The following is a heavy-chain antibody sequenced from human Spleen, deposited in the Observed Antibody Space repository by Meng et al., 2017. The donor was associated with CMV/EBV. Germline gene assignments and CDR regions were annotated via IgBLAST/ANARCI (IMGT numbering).Heavy chain of an antibody. D-gene: IGHD2-2*02. CDR3: AGDGSCSTTTCYTPFVY. CDR2: IKQDGSER. V-gene: IGHV3-7*01. CDR1: GFTVSSNY. J-gene: IGHJ4*02. Sequence: GGSLRLSCAASGFTVSSNYMSWVRQAPGKGLEWVANIKQDGSERYYVASVKGRFTISRDNAKNSLYLQMNSLRAEDTAVYYCAGDGSCSTTTCYTPFVYWGQGTLVTVS.